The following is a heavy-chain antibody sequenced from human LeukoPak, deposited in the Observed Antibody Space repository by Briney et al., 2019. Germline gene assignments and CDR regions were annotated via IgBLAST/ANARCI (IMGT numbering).Heavy chain of an antibody. Sequence: SVKVSCKASGGTFSSNAISWVRQAPGQGLEWMGRIIPIFGTANYAQKFQGRVTITTDESTSTAYMELSSLRSEDTAVYCCARDRVRVSWFDPWGQGTLVTVSS. CDR1: GGTFSSNA. J-gene: IGHJ5*02. V-gene: IGHV1-69*05. CDR2: IIPIFGTA. CDR3: ARDRVRVSWFDP. D-gene: IGHD3-22*01.